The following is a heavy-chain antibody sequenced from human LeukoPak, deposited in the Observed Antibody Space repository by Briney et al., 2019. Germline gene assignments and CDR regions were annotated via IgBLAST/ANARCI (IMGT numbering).Heavy chain of an antibody. J-gene: IGHJ4*02. D-gene: IGHD4-23*01. CDR2: ISGSGGST. V-gene: IGHV3-23*01. Sequence: GGSLRLSCAASGFTFSSYAMSWVRQAPGKGLEWVSAISGSGGSTYYADSVNGRFTISRDNSKNTLYLQMNSLRAEDTAVYYCANLPSDYGGNGPFDYWGQGTLVTVSS. CDR1: GFTFSSYA. CDR3: ANLPSDYGGNGPFDY.